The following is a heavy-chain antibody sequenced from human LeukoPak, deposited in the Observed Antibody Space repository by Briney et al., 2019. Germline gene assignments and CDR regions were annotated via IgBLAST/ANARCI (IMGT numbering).Heavy chain of an antibody. CDR2: IRSKANSYAT. J-gene: IGHJ4*02. D-gene: IGHD3-10*01. V-gene: IGHV3-73*01. CDR1: GFTFSGSA. CDR3: ARFVPHYGSGSYYQKFDY. Sequence: GGSLRLSCAASGFTFSGSAMHWVRQASGKGLEWVGRIRSKANSYATAYAASVKGRFTISRDDSKNTAYLQMNSLRAEDTAVYYCARFVPHYGSGSYYQKFDYWGQGTLVTVSS.